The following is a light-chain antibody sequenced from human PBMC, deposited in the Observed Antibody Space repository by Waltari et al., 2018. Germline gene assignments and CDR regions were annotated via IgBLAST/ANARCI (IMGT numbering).Light chain of an antibody. J-gene: IGKJ1*01. CDR1: QSLVFSDGNTY. CDR3: MQGTQWPWT. V-gene: IGKV2-30*01. Sequence: EALLTQSPLSLPVTPGQPASISCRASQSLVFSDGNTYLNWFHQRPGQPPRRLIYKVSNRDSGVPDRFRGSGSGTHFTLNISRVGSEDIGVYYCMQGTQWPWTFGQGTKVEIK. CDR2: KVS.